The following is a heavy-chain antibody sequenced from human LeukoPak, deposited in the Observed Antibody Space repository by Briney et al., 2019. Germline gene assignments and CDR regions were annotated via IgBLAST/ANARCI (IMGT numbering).Heavy chain of an antibody. Sequence: PGGSLRLSCAASVLTFSSYAMSWVRQAPGKGLEWGSGISGSGDYTYYADSLKGRFTISRDNSKNTLYLQMNSLRAEDTALYYCAKALTYYYGLGSSTNAFDIWGQGTMVTVSS. V-gene: IGHV3-23*01. J-gene: IGHJ3*02. D-gene: IGHD3-10*01. CDR1: VLTFSSYA. CDR3: AKALTYYYGLGSSTNAFDI. CDR2: ISGSGDYT.